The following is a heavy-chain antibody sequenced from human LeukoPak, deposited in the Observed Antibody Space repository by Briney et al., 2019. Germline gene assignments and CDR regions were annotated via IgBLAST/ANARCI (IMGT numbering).Heavy chain of an antibody. Sequence: SETLSLTCTVSGGSISSYYWSWIRQPPGKGLEWIGYIYYSGSTNYNPSLKSRVTISVDTSKNQFSLKLSSVTAADTAVYYCARLPYPYYFDYWGQGTLVTVSS. CDR2: IYYSGST. V-gene: IGHV4-59*08. CDR1: GGSISSYY. D-gene: IGHD2-2*02. CDR3: ARLPYPYYFDY. J-gene: IGHJ4*02.